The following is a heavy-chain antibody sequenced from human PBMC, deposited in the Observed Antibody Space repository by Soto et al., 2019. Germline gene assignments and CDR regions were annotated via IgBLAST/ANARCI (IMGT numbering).Heavy chain of an antibody. V-gene: IGHV4-59*01. CDR2: IYYSGST. Sequence: SETLSLTCTVSGGSISPYCWSWIRQSPGKGLEWIGYIYYSGSTNYNPSFKSRVTISVDTSKSQFSLKLSSVTAADTAVYYCARDPGYDSSGYYYFDYWGQGTLVTVSS. CDR1: GGSISPYC. J-gene: IGHJ4*02. CDR3: ARDPGYDSSGYYYFDY. D-gene: IGHD3-22*01.